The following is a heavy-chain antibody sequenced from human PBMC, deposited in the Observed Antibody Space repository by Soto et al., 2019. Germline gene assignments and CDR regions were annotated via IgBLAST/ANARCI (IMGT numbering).Heavy chain of an antibody. V-gene: IGHV1-2*04. Sequence: GASVKVSCKASGYTFTGYYMHWVRQAPGQGLEWMGWINPNSGGTNYAQKFQGWVTMTRDTSISTAYMELSRLRSDDTAVYYCARKFQDCSGGSCYPRFDYWGQGTQVTVSS. CDR3: ARKFQDCSGGSCYPRFDY. D-gene: IGHD2-15*01. CDR1: GYTFTGYY. CDR2: INPNSGGT. J-gene: IGHJ4*02.